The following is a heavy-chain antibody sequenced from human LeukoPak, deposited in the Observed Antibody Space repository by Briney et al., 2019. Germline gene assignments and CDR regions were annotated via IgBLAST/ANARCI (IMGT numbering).Heavy chain of an antibody. CDR2: FSYGGTNK. J-gene: IGHJ3*01. Sequence: GRSLRLSCAASGFTFSDYAMHWVRQAPGKGLEWVAVFSYGGTNKYYADSVKGRFTISRDNSKNTMFLQMNSLRAEDTAVYHCARDRSGYANDAFDFWGQGTMVTVSS. CDR3: ARDRSGYANDAFDF. CDR1: GFTFSDYA. D-gene: IGHD3-3*01. V-gene: IGHV3-30-3*01.